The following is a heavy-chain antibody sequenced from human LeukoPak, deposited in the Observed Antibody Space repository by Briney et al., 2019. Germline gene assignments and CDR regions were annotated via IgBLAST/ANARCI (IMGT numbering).Heavy chain of an antibody. D-gene: IGHD5-24*01. CDR3: ARDSRDGYKS. CDR1: GGSISNYY. CDR2: IYYSGST. J-gene: IGHJ5*02. V-gene: IGHV4-59*01. Sequence: SETLSLTCTVSGGSISNYYWSWIRQPPGKGLEWIGYIYYSGSTNYNPSLKSRVTISVDTSKNQFSLKLSSVTAADTAVYYCARDSRDGYKSWGQGTLVTVSS.